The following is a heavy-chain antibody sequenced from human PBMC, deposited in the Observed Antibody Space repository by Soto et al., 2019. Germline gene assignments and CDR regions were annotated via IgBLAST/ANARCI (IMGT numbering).Heavy chain of an antibody. Sequence: QVLLVESGGGVVQPGKSLRLSCAASGFTFSSFAMHWVRQAPGKGLEWVSVISFDGMSQFYPDSIRGRFTISRDNSKNPLYLRINSRRPDDTAFYYCRRGGRGRRGAFDVWGQGTEVSVS. CDR2: ISFDGMSQ. V-gene: IGHV3-30*03. CDR3: RRGGRGRRGAFDV. CDR1: GFTFSSFA. D-gene: IGHD3-16*01. J-gene: IGHJ3*01.